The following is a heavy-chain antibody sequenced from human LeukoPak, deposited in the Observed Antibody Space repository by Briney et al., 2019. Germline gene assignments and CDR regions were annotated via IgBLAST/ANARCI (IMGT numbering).Heavy chain of an antibody. J-gene: IGHJ4*02. Sequence: GGSLRLSCTLSGLSFSDSAVTWVRQAPGKGLEWIGCTRSKVYSGTTEYAASVKGRITISRDESKSIAYLQMDSLTTEDTAVYFCARGERDFDYWGQGTLVTVSS. D-gene: IGHD3-16*01. CDR1: GLSFSDSA. CDR3: ARGERDFDY. CDR2: TRSKVYSGTT. V-gene: IGHV3-49*04.